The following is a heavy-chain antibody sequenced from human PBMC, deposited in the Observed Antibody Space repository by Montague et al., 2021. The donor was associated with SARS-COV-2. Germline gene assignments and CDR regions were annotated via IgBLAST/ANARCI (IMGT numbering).Heavy chain of an antibody. Sequence: SETLSLTCAVYGGSFTDYYWTWIRQAPGKGLEWIGEVDHRGSASYSPSLKGRVSISVDRSKNQFSLNLRSVTAADTAAYYCARGQVSVYGVLMMLPAAGPLDVWGRGTMVLVSP. CDR3: ARGQVSVYGVLMMLPAAGPLDV. CDR1: GGSFTDYY. CDR2: VDHRGSA. V-gene: IGHV4-34*01. J-gene: IGHJ3*01. D-gene: IGHD3-3*01.